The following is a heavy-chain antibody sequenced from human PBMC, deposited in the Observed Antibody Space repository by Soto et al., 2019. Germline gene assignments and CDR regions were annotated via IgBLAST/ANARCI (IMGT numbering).Heavy chain of an antibody. V-gene: IGHV4-31*03. CDR1: GGSISSGGYY. D-gene: IGHD5-12*01. CDR2: IYYSGST. J-gene: IGHJ4*02. Sequence: QVQLQESGPGLVKPSQTLSLICTVSGGSISSGGYYWSWIRQHPGKGLEWIGYIYYSGSTYYNPCLQSRVTISVDTSKNQFSLKLSSVNAADTAVYYCARVRDGYNEDYWGQGTLVTVSS. CDR3: ARVRDGYNEDY.